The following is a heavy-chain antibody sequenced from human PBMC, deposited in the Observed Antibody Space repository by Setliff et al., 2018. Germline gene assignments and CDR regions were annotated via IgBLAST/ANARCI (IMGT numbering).Heavy chain of an antibody. CDR3: ARDTLALGDITLFDY. Sequence: ASAKVSCKASGFTFTDYLMNWMRQAPEQGLEWMGRINLNTGNIFYAQEFQGRVTLTRDTSISTAYMELTGLKYDDTAIYYCARDTLALGDITLFDYWGQGTLVTVSS. CDR2: INLNTGNI. J-gene: IGHJ4*02. CDR1: GFTFTDYL. V-gene: IGHV1-2*02. D-gene: IGHD3-16*01.